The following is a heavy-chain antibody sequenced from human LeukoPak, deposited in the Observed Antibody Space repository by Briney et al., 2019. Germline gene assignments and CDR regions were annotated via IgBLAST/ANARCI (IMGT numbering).Heavy chain of an antibody. Sequence: SETLSLTCAVYGGSFSGYYWSWIRQPPGKGLEWIGEINHSGSTNYNPSLKSRVTISVDTSKNQFSLKLSSVTAADTAVYYCARGRDIVVVVAAPLTYDAFDIWGQGTMVTVSS. CDR2: INHSGST. CDR3: ARGRDIVVVVAAPLTYDAFDI. D-gene: IGHD2-15*01. CDR1: GGSFSGYY. J-gene: IGHJ3*02. V-gene: IGHV4-34*01.